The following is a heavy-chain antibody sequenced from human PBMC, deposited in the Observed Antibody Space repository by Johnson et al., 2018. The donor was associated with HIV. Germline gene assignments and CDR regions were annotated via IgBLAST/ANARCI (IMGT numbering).Heavy chain of an antibody. D-gene: IGHD2-21*01. J-gene: IGHJ3*02. CDR3: ARDLWVLVAFDS. V-gene: IGHV3-33*08. Sequence: QVQLVESGGGLVKPGGSLRLSCAASGFTFSSYWMSWVRQAPGKGLEWVAVIWYDGSNKYYADSVKGRFTISRDNSKNTLYLQMNSLRAEDTALYYFARDLWVLVAFDSWGQGTMVTVSS. CDR1: GFTFSSYW. CDR2: IWYDGSNK.